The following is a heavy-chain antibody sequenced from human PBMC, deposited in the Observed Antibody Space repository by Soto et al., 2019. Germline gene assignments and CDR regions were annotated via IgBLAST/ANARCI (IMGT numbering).Heavy chain of an antibody. D-gene: IGHD6-13*01. Sequence: SGPTLVNPTETLTLTCTVSGFSLSNARMGVSWIRQPPGRALEWLAHIFSNDEKSYSTSLKSRLTISKDTSKSQVVLTMTNMDPVDTATYYCARTYSSSWSYFDYWGQGALVTVSS. CDR2: IFSNDEK. J-gene: IGHJ4*02. V-gene: IGHV2-26*01. CDR3: ARTYSSSWSYFDY. CDR1: GFSLSNARMG.